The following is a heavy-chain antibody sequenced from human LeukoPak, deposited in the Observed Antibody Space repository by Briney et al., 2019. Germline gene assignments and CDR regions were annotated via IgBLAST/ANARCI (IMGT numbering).Heavy chain of an antibody. CDR3: ARAGAANYGSGSYRSYGMDV. Sequence: ASVTVSCKASGGTFSSYAISWVRQAPGQGLEWMGRIIPILGIANYAQKFQGRVTITADKSTSTVYMELSSLRSGDTAVYYCARAGAANYGSGSYRSYGMDVWGQGTTVTVSS. J-gene: IGHJ6*02. CDR2: IIPILGIA. V-gene: IGHV1-69*04. CDR1: GGTFSSYA. D-gene: IGHD3-10*01.